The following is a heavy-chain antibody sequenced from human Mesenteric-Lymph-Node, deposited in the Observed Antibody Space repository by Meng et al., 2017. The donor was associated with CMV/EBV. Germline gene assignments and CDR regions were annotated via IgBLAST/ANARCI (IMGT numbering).Heavy chain of an antibody. CDR2: IIPIFATA. Sequence: TFSIYSIRWARQAPVQWLEWMGGIIPIFATANYAQKFHGRVTITADESTSTAYLELRSLTSDDTAIYYCASGGRVTTMVPGVCYYWGQGTLVTVSS. CDR3: ASGGRVTTMVPGVCYY. V-gene: IGHV1-69*01. J-gene: IGHJ4*02. D-gene: IGHD3-10*01. CDR1: TFSIYS.